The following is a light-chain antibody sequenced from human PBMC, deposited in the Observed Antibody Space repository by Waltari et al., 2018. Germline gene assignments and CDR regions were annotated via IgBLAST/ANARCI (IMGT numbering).Light chain of an antibody. CDR3: QQYYGSSVT. CDR2: VSS. J-gene: IGKJ4*01. V-gene: IGKV3-20*01. CDR1: QTISGSC. Sequence: EIAFTLSPGTLSFSPRERATLSCRSSQTISGSCLTWYQRKPGPAPRLLLYVSSSRATGIPVRFSGSGSGTDFTLTISRLEPEDSAVYYCQQYYGSSVTFGGGTKVEVK.